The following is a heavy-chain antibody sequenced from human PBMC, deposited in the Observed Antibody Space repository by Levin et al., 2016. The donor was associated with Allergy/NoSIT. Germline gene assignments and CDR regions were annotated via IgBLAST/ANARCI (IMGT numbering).Heavy chain of an antibody. CDR1: GGSISSSHHY. V-gene: IGHV4-39*01. CDR2: IHYTGSA. D-gene: IGHD3-16*01. J-gene: IGHJ5*02. Sequence: SETLSLTCAVSGGSISSSHHYWGWFRQSPGKGLEWIGSIHYTGSAFYNPSLKSRVTISVDRSKNQFSLNLRSVTAADTAVYYCAAYVGIQQQQLAYVGWFDPWGQGTLVTVSS. CDR3: AAYVGIQQQQLAYVGWFDP.